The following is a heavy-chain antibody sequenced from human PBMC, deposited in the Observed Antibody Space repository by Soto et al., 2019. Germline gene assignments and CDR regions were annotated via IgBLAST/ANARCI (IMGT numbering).Heavy chain of an antibody. J-gene: IGHJ6*02. V-gene: IGHV3-30-3*01. CDR1: GFTFSSYA. CDR3: TRDQSGTTQYYHGMDL. CDR2: ITYDGSNK. Sequence: QVQLVESGGGVVQPGRSLRLSCAASGFTFSSYAMHWVRQAPGQGLEWVSLITYDGSNKYYADSVKGRFTITRDNSKNTLYLLTTSLRPDDPAVYHCTRDQSGTTQYYHGMDLLGQGTTVTVSS. D-gene: IGHD1-7*01.